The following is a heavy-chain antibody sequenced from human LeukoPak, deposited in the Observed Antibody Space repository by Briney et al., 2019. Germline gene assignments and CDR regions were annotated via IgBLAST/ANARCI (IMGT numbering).Heavy chain of an antibody. CDR3: ARRGLYGSGSYIAYFDY. CDR2: IYSGGST. D-gene: IGHD3-10*01. V-gene: IGHV3-66*04. Sequence: GGSLRLSCAASGFTFSNSAMNWVRQAPGKGLEWVSLIYSGGSTYYADSVKGRFTISRDNSKNTLYLQMNSLRAEDTAVYYCARRGLYGSGSYIAYFDYWGQGTLVTVSS. J-gene: IGHJ4*02. CDR1: GFTFSNSA.